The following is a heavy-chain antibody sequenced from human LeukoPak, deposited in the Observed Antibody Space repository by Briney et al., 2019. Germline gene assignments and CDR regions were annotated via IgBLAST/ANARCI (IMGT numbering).Heavy chain of an antibody. CDR3: ARAIAVADPSDY. J-gene: IGHJ4*02. Sequence: SETLSLTCTVSGDSISSYYWSWIRQPPGKGLEWIGYIYYSGSTNYNPSLKSRVTISVDTSKNQFSLKLRSVTAADTAVYYCARAIAVADPSDYWGQGTLVTVSS. D-gene: IGHD6-19*01. CDR1: GDSISSYY. CDR2: IYYSGST. V-gene: IGHV4-59*01.